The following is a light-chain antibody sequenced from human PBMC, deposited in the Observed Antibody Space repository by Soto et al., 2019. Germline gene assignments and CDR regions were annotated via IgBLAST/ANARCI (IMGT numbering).Light chain of an antibody. J-gene: IGKJ3*01. CDR3: QQYNNWPFT. CDR2: GAS. CDR1: QSVNSN. V-gene: IGKV3-15*01. Sequence: MMMTHSPVTLSVSPGERATLSCRASQSVNSNLAWYQQKPGQAPRLLIYGASTRATGIPASFIGNGSGTEFTLTASSLQPEDFAVYYCQQYNNWPFTFGPGTKVDIK.